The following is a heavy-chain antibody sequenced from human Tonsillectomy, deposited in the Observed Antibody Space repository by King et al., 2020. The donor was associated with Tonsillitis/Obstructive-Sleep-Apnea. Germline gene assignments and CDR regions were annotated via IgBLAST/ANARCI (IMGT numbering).Heavy chain of an antibody. CDR2: IHYSGIT. D-gene: IGHD4-17*01. V-gene: IGHV4-59*01. Sequence: QLQESGPGLVKPPETLSLTCTISGGSITTYYWSWIRQPPGKGLEWIGYIHYSGITNYNPSFKSRVAISVDTPKNQFSLKLSSVTAADTALYFFARGHTAFFDSWGPGILVTVS. CDR3: ARGHTAFFDS. CDR1: GGSITTYY. J-gene: IGHJ4*02.